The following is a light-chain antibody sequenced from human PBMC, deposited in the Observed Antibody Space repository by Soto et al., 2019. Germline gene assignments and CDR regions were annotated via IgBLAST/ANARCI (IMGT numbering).Light chain of an antibody. CDR1: QSIYSN. J-gene: IGKJ1*01. Sequence: IGMPQSPATLSVSPGERATVSCSASQSIYSNLAWYQQRPGQPPRLLIYRASTRATDIPARFSGSGSGTEFTLTISSLQSEDFAVCYCQQYHNLWTFGQGTKVDIK. V-gene: IGKV3-15*01. CDR3: QQYHNLWT. CDR2: RAS.